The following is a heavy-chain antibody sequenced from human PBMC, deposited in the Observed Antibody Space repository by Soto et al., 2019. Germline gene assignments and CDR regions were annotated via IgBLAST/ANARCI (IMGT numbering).Heavy chain of an antibody. D-gene: IGHD3-16*01. CDR2: ISAYNGNT. CDR3: ARDQGAYGRDV. Sequence: QVQLVQSGAEVKKPGASVKVSCKASGYTFTSYGISWVRQAPGQGLEWMGWISAYNGNTNYAQKLQGRGTMTTETSTNTAYMERRSLRSDDTAVYYCARDQGAYGRDVWGQGTTVTVSS. J-gene: IGHJ6*02. V-gene: IGHV1-18*01. CDR1: GYTFTSYG.